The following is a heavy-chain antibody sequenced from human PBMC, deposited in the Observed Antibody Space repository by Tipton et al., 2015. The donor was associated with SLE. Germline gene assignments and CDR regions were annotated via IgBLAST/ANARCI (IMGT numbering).Heavy chain of an antibody. CDR1: GGSFSGYY. V-gene: IGHV4-34*01. Sequence: TLSLTCAVYGGSFSGYYWSWIRQPPGKGLEWIGAINHSGSTNYNPSLKSRVTISVDTSKNQFSLKLSSVTAADTAVYYCARDLKGLGTYNWFDPWGQGTLVTVSS. D-gene: IGHD7-27*01. CDR3: ARDLKGLGTYNWFDP. J-gene: IGHJ5*02. CDR2: INHSGST.